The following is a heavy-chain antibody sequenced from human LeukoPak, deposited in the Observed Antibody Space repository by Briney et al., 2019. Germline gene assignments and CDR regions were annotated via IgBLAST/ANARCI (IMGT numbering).Heavy chain of an antibody. D-gene: IGHD3-22*01. V-gene: IGHV3-53*05. Sequence: GGSLRLSCAASGFTVSSNYMSWVRQAPGKGLEWVSVIYSGGSTYYANSVKGRFTISRDNSKNTLYLQMNSLRAEDTAVYYCAKDSYYYDSSGYWGYYYYYYYMDVWGKGTTVTVSS. CDR2: IYSGGST. CDR1: GFTVSSNY. CDR3: AKDSYYYDSSGYWGYYYYYYYMDV. J-gene: IGHJ6*03.